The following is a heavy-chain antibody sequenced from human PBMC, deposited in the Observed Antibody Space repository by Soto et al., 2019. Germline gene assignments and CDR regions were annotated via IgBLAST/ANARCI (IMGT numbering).Heavy chain of an antibody. V-gene: IGHV3-30-3*01. Sequence: ESGGGVVQPGGSLRLSCAASGFTFSIFVMYWVRQAPGKGLEWVAVKSYDGSNEYYADSVKGRFTISRDNSKNTLYLQMDSLRPEDTAVYYCARGDDYWGQGTLVTVSS. CDR2: KSYDGSNE. J-gene: IGHJ4*02. CDR3: ARGDDY. CDR1: GFTFSIFV.